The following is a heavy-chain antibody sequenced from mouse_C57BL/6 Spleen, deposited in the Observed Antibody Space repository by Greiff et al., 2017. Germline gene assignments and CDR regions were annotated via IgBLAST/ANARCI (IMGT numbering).Heavy chain of an antibody. Sequence: QVQLQQPGTELVKPGASVKLSCKASGYTFTSYWLHWVKQRPGQGLEWIGNINPSNGGTNYNEKFKSKATLTVDKSSSTAYMQLSSLTSEDSAVYYCARGGTTADWYFDVWGTGTTVTVSS. V-gene: IGHV1-53*01. CDR1: GYTFTSYW. J-gene: IGHJ1*03. D-gene: IGHD1-2*01. CDR2: INPSNGGT. CDR3: ARGGTTADWYFDV.